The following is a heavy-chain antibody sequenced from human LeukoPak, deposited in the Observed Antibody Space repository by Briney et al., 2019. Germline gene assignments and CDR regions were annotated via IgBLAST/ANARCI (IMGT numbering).Heavy chain of an antibody. CDR1: GFTFSSYE. CDR3: AKGGYEYDSSGHNYFDY. Sequence: GGPLRLSCAASGFTFSSYEMNWVRQAPGKGLEWVSYVSSSGSTIYYADSVKGRFTISRDNSKNTLSLQMNSLRAEDTAVYYCAKGGYEYDSSGHNYFDYWGQGTLVTVSS. D-gene: IGHD3-22*01. V-gene: IGHV3-48*03. J-gene: IGHJ4*02. CDR2: VSSSGSTI.